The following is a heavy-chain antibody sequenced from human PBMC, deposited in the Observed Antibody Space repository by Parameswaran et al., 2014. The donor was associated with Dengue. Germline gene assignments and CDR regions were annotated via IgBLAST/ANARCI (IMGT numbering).Heavy chain of an antibody. D-gene: IGHD6-19*01. V-gene: IGHV3-23*01. Sequence: GLEWVSAISGSGGSTYYADSVKGRFTISRDNSKNTLYLQMNSLRAEDTAVYYCATPKRYSSGWRYWGQGTLVTVSS. J-gene: IGHJ4*02. CDR3: ATPKRYSSGWRY. CDR2: ISGSGGST.